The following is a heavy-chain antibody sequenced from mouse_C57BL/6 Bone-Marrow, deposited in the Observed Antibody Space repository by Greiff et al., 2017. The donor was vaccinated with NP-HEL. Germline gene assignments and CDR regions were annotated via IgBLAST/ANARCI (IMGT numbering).Heavy chain of an antibody. CDR3: ASMITTRRYYFDY. CDR2: IHPNSGST. Sequence: QVQLQQSGAELVKPGASVKLSCKASGYTFTSYWMHWVKQRPGQGLEWIGMIHPNSGSTNYNEKCKSKATLTVDKSSSTAYMQLSSLTSEDSAVYYCASMITTRRYYFDYWGQGTTLTVSS. D-gene: IGHD2-4*01. CDR1: GYTFTSYW. V-gene: IGHV1-64*01. J-gene: IGHJ2*01.